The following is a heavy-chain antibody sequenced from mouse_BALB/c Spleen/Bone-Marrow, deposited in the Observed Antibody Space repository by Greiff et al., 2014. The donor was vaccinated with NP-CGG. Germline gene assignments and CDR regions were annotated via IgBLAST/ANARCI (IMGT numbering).Heavy chain of an antibody. CDR2: INPYNDGT. Sequence: VQLQQYGPELVKPGASVKMSCKASGYTFTSYVMHWVKQKPGQGLEWIGYINPYNDGTKYNEKFKGKATLTSDESSSTAYMELSSLTSEDSAVYYCARGITTVVPYAMDYWGQGTSVTVSS. J-gene: IGHJ4*01. V-gene: IGHV1-14*01. CDR1: GYTFTSYV. D-gene: IGHD1-1*01. CDR3: ARGITTVVPYAMDY.